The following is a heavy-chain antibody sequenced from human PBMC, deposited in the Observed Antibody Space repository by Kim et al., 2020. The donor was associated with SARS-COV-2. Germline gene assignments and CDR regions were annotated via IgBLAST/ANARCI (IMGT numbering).Heavy chain of an antibody. V-gene: IGHV3-7*04. D-gene: IGHD6-13*01. Sequence: RLTISRDNAKNSLYLQMNSLRAEDTAVYYCARGRPGIAAAGLYYYYYGMDVWGQGTTVTVSS. CDR3: ARGRPGIAAAGLYYYYYGMDV. J-gene: IGHJ6*02.